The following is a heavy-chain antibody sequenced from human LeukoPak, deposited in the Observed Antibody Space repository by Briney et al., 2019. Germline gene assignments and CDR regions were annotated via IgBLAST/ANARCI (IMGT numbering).Heavy chain of an antibody. J-gene: IGHJ5*01. V-gene: IGHV4-38-2*01. CDR2: IYHTGST. D-gene: IGHD1-1*01. Sequence: SETLSLTCAVSGYSISSGYYWAWFRQPPGKGLEWIGSIYHTGSTYYNPSLKSRVTISVDTSKNQFSLKLSFVTAEDTAVYYCTRSYIQPNWSDSWGQGTLVTVSS. CDR1: GYSISSGYY. CDR3: TRSYIQPNWSDS.